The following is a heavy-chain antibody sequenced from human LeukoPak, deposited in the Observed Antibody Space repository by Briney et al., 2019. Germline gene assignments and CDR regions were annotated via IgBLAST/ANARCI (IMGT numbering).Heavy chain of an antibody. J-gene: IGHJ4*02. D-gene: IGHD5/OR15-5a*01. CDR2: IYYSGST. CDR1: GGSINSYY. CDR3: ARLPSTRTLDFDH. V-gene: IGHV4-59*08. Sequence: SETLSLTCTVSGGSINSYYWSWIRQPPGKGLEWIGSIYYSGSTDYNPSLKSRATISVDTSKSQFSVKLSSVTAADTAVYYCARLPSTRTLDFDHWGQGTLVTVSS.